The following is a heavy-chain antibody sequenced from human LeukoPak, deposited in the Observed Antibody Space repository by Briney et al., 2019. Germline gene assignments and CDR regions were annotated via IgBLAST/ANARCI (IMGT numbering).Heavy chain of an antibody. CDR2: INVSGDNT. CDR3: ARESRESKLANYFYDSSGFSNIDY. D-gene: IGHD3-22*01. CDR1: GFTFNSYA. Sequence: GGSLRLSCAASGFTFNSYAMGWVRQAPGKGLEWVSTINVSGDNTYYADSVKGRFAISRDNSKSTLYLQVSSLTAEDTAVYYCARESRESKLANYFYDSSGFSNIDYWGQGTLVTVSS. J-gene: IGHJ4*02. V-gene: IGHV3-23*01.